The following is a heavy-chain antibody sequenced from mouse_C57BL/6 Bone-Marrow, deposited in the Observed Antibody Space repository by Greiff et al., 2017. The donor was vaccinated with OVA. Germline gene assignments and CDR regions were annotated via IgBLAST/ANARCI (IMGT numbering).Heavy chain of an antibody. CDR2: LSNGGGST. V-gene: IGHV5-12*01. D-gene: IGHD1-1*01. CDR1: GFTFSDYY. CDR3: ARHSSYYYGSSYGYFDV. J-gene: IGHJ1*03. Sequence: EVHLVESGGGLVQPGGSLKLSCAASGFTFSDYYMYWVRQTPEKRLEWVAYLSNGGGSTYYPDTVKGRFTISRDNAKNTLYLQMSRLKSEDTAMYYCARHSSYYYGSSYGYFDVWGTGTTVTVSS.